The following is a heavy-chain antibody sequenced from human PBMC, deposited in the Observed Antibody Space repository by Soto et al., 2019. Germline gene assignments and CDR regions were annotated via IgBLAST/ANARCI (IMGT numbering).Heavy chain of an antibody. CDR1: GFTVSSYG. Sequence: QVQLVESGGGVVQHGRSLRLSCAASGFTVSSYGMHWVRQAPGKGLEWVAVIWYDGSNKYYADSVKGRFTISRDNSKNTLYLQMTSLSAEDTAVYYCARDGGGLYCSSTSCYQVSQYYFDYWGQGTLVTVSS. V-gene: IGHV3-33*01. J-gene: IGHJ4*02. CDR2: IWYDGSNK. CDR3: ARDGGGLYCSSTSCYQVSQYYFDY. D-gene: IGHD2-2*01.